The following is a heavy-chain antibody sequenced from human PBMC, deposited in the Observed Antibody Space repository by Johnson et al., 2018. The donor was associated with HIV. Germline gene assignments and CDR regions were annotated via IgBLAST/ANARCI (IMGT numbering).Heavy chain of an antibody. J-gene: IGHJ3*02. CDR3: AKDERAAAGTRGLDAFDI. V-gene: IGHV3-66*02. CDR1: GFTFSSNY. CDR2: IYSGGST. D-gene: IGHD6-13*01. Sequence: VQLVESGGGLVQPGGSLRLSCAASGFTFSSNYMSWVRQAPGKGLEWVSVIYSGGSTYYADSVKGRFTISRDNSKNTLYLQMNSLRAEDTAVYYCAKDERAAAGTRGLDAFDIWGQGTMVTVSS.